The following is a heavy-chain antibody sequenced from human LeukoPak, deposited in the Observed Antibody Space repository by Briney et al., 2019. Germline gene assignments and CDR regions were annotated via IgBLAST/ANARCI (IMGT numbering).Heavy chain of an antibody. Sequence: GGSLRLSCAASGFIFSSYAMHWVRQAPGKGLEWVAVISYDGSNKYYADSVKGRFTISRDNSKNTLYLQMNSLRAEDTAVYYCARGDTTYYYDSSGRNWFDPWGQGTLVTVSS. CDR2: ISYDGSNK. CDR3: ARGDTTYYYDSSGRNWFDP. D-gene: IGHD3-22*01. V-gene: IGHV3-30-3*01. J-gene: IGHJ5*02. CDR1: GFIFSSYA.